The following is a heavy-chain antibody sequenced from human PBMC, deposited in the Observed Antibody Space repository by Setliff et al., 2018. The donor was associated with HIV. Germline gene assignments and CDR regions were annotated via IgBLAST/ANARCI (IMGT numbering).Heavy chain of an antibody. CDR3: ARARYIVIRGDAGMDV. Sequence: PSETLSLTCTVSDSGGYYWVWIRQPALKGLEWIGRIYTSGLTNYNPSLKSRVTISVDTSKNQVSLKLSSVTASDTAVYYCARARYIVIRGDAGMDVWGPGTTVTVSS. J-gene: IGHJ6*02. V-gene: IGHV4-61*02. CDR2: IYTSGLT. D-gene: IGHD3-10*01. CDR1: DSGGYY.